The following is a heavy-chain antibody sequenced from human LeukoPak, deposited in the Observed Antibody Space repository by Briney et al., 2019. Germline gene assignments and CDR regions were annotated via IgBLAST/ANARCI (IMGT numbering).Heavy chain of an antibody. V-gene: IGHV3-30*04. Sequence: HSGGSLRLSCAASGFTFSSYAMHWVRQAPGKGLEWVAVISYDGSNKYYADSVKGRFTISRDNSKNTLYLQMNSLRAEDTAVYYCARGRYSSGWYGFYYYYMDVWGKGTTVTVSS. CDR2: ISYDGSNK. J-gene: IGHJ6*03. CDR3: ARGRYSSGWYGFYYYYMDV. D-gene: IGHD6-19*01. CDR1: GFTFSSYA.